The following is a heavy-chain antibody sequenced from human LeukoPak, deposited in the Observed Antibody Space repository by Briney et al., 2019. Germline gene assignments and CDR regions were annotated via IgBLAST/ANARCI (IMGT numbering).Heavy chain of an antibody. CDR1: GFTFSSYS. V-gene: IGHV3-21*06. CDR3: VGESSALGYRSSPDFDY. D-gene: IGHD6-6*01. J-gene: IGHJ4*02. Sequence: GGSLRLSCAASGFTFSSYSMNRIRQAPGKGLEWVSSISSSSSYIYYAASVKARFTISRDNAKNSLYLQMNSLRVEDTAVYFCVGESSALGYRSSPDFDYWGQGTMVTVSS. CDR2: ISSSSSYI.